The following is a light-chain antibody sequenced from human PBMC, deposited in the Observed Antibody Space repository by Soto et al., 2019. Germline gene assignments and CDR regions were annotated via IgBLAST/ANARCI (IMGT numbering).Light chain of an antibody. CDR2: GAS. V-gene: IGKV3-20*01. J-gene: IGKJ4*01. CDR3: QQYASSPLT. Sequence: NVFAQSPGTPSMFSGGKGTPSLRGSQSITQSFLAWYQQRPGQSPRLLIYGASNRAAGIPGRFSGSGSGTDFSLTISRLEPEDFAVYYCQQYASSPLTFGGGTKVDIK. CDR1: QSITQSF.